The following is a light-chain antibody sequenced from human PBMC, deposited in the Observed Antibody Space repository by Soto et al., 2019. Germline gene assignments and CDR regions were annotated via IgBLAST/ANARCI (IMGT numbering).Light chain of an antibody. CDR1: QSISSW. Sequence: DIQMTQSPSILSASVGDRVTITCRASQSISSWLAWYQQKPGKAPNLLIHKASHLESGVPSRFSGSGSGTEFTLTISSLQPGDFATYYCQQYYSYPITFGQGTRLEIK. CDR3: QQYYSYPIT. CDR2: KAS. V-gene: IGKV1-5*03. J-gene: IGKJ5*01.